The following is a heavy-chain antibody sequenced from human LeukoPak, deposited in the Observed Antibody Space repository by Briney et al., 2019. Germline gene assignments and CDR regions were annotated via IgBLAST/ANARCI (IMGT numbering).Heavy chain of an antibody. CDR3: ARGGDGYNLAGDY. D-gene: IGHD5-24*01. CDR2: ISSSSSYI. CDR1: GFTFGSYS. Sequence: GGSLRLSCAASGFTFGSYSMNWVRQAPGKGLEWVSSISSSSSYIYYADSVKGRFTISRDNAKNSVYLQMNSLRAEDTAVYYCARGGDGYNLAGDYWGQGTLVIVSS. J-gene: IGHJ4*02. V-gene: IGHV3-21*01.